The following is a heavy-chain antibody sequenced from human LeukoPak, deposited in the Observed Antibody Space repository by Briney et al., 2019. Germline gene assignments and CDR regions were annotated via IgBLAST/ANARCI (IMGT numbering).Heavy chain of an antibody. CDR2: IYSSGST. J-gene: IGHJ6*03. V-gene: IGHV4-4*07. Sequence: SETLSLTCTVSGGSINSYYWSWIRQPAGKGLEWIGRIYSSGSTNYNPSLKSRVSMSVDTSKNQFSLKLSSVTAADTAVYYCARERSTVDYYYYYMDVWGKGTTVTVSS. CDR3: ARERSTVDYYYYYMDV. D-gene: IGHD6-13*01. CDR1: GGSINSYY.